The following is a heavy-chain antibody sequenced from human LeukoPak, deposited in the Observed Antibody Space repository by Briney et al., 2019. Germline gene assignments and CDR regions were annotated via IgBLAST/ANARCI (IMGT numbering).Heavy chain of an antibody. V-gene: IGHV5-51*01. CDR3: ARLGVKVSDPNFRFFVNP. D-gene: IGHD2/OR15-2a*01. J-gene: IGHJ5*02. CDR1: GYTSTDYW. Sequence: GESLKFSCKGSGYTSTDYWLGWVRQMPGKGLEWMGHIYPGDSDTRYSPSFEGQVTISADKSINTAYLRWSSLKASDTAMYYCARLGVKVSDPNFRFFVNPWGQGTLVTVSS. CDR2: IYPGDSDT.